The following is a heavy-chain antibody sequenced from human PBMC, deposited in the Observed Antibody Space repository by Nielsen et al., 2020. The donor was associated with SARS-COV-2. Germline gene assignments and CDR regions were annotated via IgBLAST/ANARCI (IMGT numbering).Heavy chain of an antibody. D-gene: IGHD5-18*01. CDR3: AKDERGYSWAVEY. Sequence: GESLKISCAASGFTFSSYSMNWVRQAPGKGLEWVSAISASGSSTCYGDAVKGRFTISRDNAINTLYLQMNSLRAEDTAVYYCAKDERGYSWAVEYWGQGTLVTVSS. CDR2: ISASGSST. J-gene: IGHJ4*02. V-gene: IGHV3-23*01. CDR1: GFTFSSYS.